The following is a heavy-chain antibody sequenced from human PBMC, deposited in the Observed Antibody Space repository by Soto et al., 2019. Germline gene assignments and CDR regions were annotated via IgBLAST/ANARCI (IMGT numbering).Heavy chain of an antibody. D-gene: IGHD2-15*01. J-gene: IGHJ4*02. CDR2: IVPMSGTP. Sequence: QVQLVQSGAEVKKPGSSVKVSCKVSGATFRTNPIAWVRQAPGQGLEWMGGIVPMSGTPKYAQKFQDRVNMIPDESTSTADMEMRTLSSEDTAIYYCARKGGGDCPGGGCFSLDFWGQGTLITVSS. CDR1: GATFRTNP. CDR3: ARKGGGDCPGGGCFSLDF. V-gene: IGHV1-69*01.